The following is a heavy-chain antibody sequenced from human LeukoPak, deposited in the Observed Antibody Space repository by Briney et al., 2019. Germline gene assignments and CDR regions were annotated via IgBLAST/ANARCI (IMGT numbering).Heavy chain of an antibody. CDR1: GFTFSSYS. J-gene: IGHJ4*02. D-gene: IGHD6-13*01. CDR3: ASYKAAAAFDY. V-gene: IGHV3-48*01. Sequence: PGGSLRLSCAASGFTFSSYSMNWVRQAPGKGLEWVSYISSSSSTIYYADPVKGRFTISRDNAKNSLYLQMNSLRVEDTAVYYCASYKAAAAFDYWGQGTLVTVSS. CDR2: ISSSSSTI.